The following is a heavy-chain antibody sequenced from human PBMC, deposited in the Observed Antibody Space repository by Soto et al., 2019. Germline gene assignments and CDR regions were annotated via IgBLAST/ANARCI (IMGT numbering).Heavy chain of an antibody. CDR3: ARDAKESSGKFDS. Sequence: QVQLVQSGAEVKKPGASVKVSCKASGYTFTSYYMHWLRQAPGQGLQWMGIMSRSGGGTNYAQKYQGRVTMTRGTSTSTVYMELSSLTADDTAVYSCARDAKESSGKFDSWGKGTLATV. CDR1: GYTFTSYY. CDR2: MSRSGGGT. D-gene: IGHD6-19*01. V-gene: IGHV1-46*01. J-gene: IGHJ4*02.